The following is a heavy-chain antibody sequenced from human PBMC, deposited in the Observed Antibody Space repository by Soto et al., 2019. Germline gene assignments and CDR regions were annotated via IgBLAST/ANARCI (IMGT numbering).Heavy chain of an antibody. D-gene: IGHD3-22*01. CDR1: GGSISSYY. CDR3: ARDANYYDSSGGGWFDP. CDR2: IYYSGST. Sequence: VQLQESGQGLVKPSGTLPLTGTVSGGSISSYYWSWFRQPQGKGLGWIGYIYYSGSTNYNPSLKSRVTISVDTSKNQFSLKLSSVTAADTAVYYCARDANYYDSSGGGWFDPWGQGTLVTVSS. J-gene: IGHJ5*02. V-gene: IGHV4-59*01.